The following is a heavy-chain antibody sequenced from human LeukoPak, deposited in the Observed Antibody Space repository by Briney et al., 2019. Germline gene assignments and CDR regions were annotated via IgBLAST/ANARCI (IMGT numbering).Heavy chain of an antibody. CDR2: ISAYNGNT. CDR3: ARGILPAVVIATYYFDY. Sequence: ASVKVSCKASGYTFTSYGISWVRQAPGQGLEWMGWISAYNGNTNYAQKLHGRVTMTTDTSTSTAYMELRSLRSDDTAVYYCARGILPAVVIATYYFDYWGQGTLATVSS. V-gene: IGHV1-18*01. CDR1: GYTFTSYG. J-gene: IGHJ4*02. D-gene: IGHD2-21*01.